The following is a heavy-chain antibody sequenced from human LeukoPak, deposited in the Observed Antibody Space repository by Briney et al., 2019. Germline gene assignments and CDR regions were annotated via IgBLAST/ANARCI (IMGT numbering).Heavy chain of an antibody. D-gene: IGHD2-2*01. J-gene: IGHJ4*02. CDR2: INHSGST. CDR1: GGSISSGGYY. CDR3: ARGRRAVVVPAAYFDY. V-gene: IGHV4-31*03. Sequence: PSETLSLTCTVSGGSISSGGYYWSWIRQHPGKGLEWIGEINHSGSTNYNPSLKSRVTISVDTSKNQFSLKLSSVTAADTAVYYCARGRRAVVVPAAYFDYWGQGTLVTVSS.